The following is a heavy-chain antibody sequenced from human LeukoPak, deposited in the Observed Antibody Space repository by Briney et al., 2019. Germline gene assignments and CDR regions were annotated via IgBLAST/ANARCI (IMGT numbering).Heavy chain of an antibody. CDR2: IYYSGST. V-gene: IGHV4-59*01. D-gene: IGHD2-2*01. J-gene: IGHJ4*02. CDR1: GASISSYY. Sequence: PSETLSLTCTVSGASISSYYWSWIRQPPEKGLEWIGYIYYSGSTNYNPSLKSRVTISLDTSKNQFSLKLSSVTAADTAVYYCARDPGPYCTTTTCYVDYWGQGTLVTVSS. CDR3: ARDPGPYCTTTTCYVDY.